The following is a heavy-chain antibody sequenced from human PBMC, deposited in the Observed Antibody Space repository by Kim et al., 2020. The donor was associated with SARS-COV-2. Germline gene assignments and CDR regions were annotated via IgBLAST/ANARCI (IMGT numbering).Heavy chain of an antibody. CDR2: IYTSGST. D-gene: IGHD6-13*01. Sequence: SETLSLTCTVSGGSISSYYWSWIRQPAGKGLEWIGRIYTSGSTNYNPSLKSRVTMSVDTSKNQFSLKLSSVTAADTAVYYCARVVRSSWLILRPWYFDLWGRGTLVTVSS. J-gene: IGHJ2*01. CDR1: GGSISSYY. V-gene: IGHV4-4*07. CDR3: ARVVRSSWLILRPWYFDL.